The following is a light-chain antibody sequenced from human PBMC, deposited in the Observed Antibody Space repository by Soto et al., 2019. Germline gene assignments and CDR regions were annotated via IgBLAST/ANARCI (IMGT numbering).Light chain of an antibody. Sequence: EIVLTQSPGTLSSSPGERATLSCRASQSVSSSHLAWYQQKPGQAPRLLIYGASSRATGIPDRFSGSGSGTDFTLTISRLEPEVFAVDFCEQYGDSPMYTFGQGTKLEI. CDR1: QSVSSSH. J-gene: IGKJ2*01. V-gene: IGKV3-20*01. CDR2: GAS. CDR3: EQYGDSPMYT.